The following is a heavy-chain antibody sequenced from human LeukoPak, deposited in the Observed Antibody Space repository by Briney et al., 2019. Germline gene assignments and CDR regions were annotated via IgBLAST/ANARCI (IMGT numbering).Heavy chain of an antibody. CDR2: IYYGGST. D-gene: IGHD6-13*01. CDR3: ARTYSSSSYSPFDY. V-gene: IGHV3-53*01. J-gene: IGHJ4*02. CDR1: EFIVSNNY. Sequence: GGSLRLSCAASEFIVSNNYMNWVRQAPGKGLEWVSVIYYGGSTYYGDSVKGRFTISRDNSKNTIYLQMNSLRAEDTAVYYCARTYSSSSYSPFDYWGQGTLVTVSS.